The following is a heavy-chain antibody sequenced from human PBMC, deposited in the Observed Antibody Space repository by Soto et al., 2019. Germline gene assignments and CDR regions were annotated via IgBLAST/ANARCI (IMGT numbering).Heavy chain of an antibody. CDR1: NASFTSNKYH. CDR2: VVYRGKT. CDR3: SLLTNGRPVDV. Sequence: SETLSLTCTVSNASFTSNKYHWGWSRQPPGRGREGFATVVYRGKTYHNPSLKRPVTMSIDASKNQFSLTPGSVAVAATAMNVRSLLTNGRPVDVWGQGTLVTVSS. D-gene: IGHD2-8*01. J-gene: IGHJ4*02. V-gene: IGHV4-39*01.